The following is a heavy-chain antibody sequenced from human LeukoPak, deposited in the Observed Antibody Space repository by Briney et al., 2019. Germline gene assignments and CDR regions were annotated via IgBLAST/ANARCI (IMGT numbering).Heavy chain of an antibody. CDR3: ARDRGRYYMDV. J-gene: IGHJ6*03. CDR2: IYSGGST. V-gene: IGHV3-66*01. D-gene: IGHD6-25*01. Sequence: GGSLRLSCAASGFTVSSKYMSWVRQAPGKGLEWVSVIYSGGSTYYADSVKGRFTISRENAKNSLYLQINSLRAGDTAVYYCARDRGRYYMDVWGKGTTVTISS. CDR1: GFTVSSKY.